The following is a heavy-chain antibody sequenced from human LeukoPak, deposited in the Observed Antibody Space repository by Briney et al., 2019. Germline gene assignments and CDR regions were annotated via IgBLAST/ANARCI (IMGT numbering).Heavy chain of an antibody. D-gene: IGHD1-26*01. CDR2: INPNSGGT. CDR1: GYTFTGYY. V-gene: IGHV1-2*02. CDR3: ATSGSLPWPFDP. Sequence: ASVKVSCKASGYTFTGYYMHWVRQAPGQGLEWMGWINPNSGGTNYAQKFQGRVTMTRDTSISTAYMELSRLRFDDTAAYYCATSGSLPWPFDPWGQGTLVTVSS. J-gene: IGHJ5*02.